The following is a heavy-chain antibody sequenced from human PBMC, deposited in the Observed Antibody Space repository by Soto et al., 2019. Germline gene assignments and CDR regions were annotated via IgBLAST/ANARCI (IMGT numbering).Heavy chain of an antibody. CDR3: ARNTRGRNFDY. CDR2: IYHSGST. Sequence: PSEILSLTGAVSNSSINSGVYWGWIRKPPGKGLERIASIYHSGSTHYNPALKSRATIPVDTSNNQFSLRLSSVTAADTAVYYCARNTRGRNFDYRGQGTQVTVSS. V-gene: IGHV4-38-2*01. D-gene: IGHD2-2*01. J-gene: IGHJ4*02. CDR1: NSSINSGVY.